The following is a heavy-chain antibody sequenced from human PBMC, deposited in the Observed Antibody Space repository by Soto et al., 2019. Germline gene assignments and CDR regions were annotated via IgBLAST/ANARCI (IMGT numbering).Heavy chain of an antibody. CDR1: GFTFSNAW. Sequence: GGSLRLSCAASGFTFSNAWMNWVRQAPGKGLEWVGRIKSKTDGGTTDYAAPVKGRFTISRDDSKNTLYLQMNSLKTEDTAVYYCTTDRNRVSGYSYGRPGYWGQGTLVTVSS. D-gene: IGHD5-18*01. CDR3: TTDRNRVSGYSYGRPGY. J-gene: IGHJ4*02. CDR2: IKSKTDGGTT. V-gene: IGHV3-15*07.